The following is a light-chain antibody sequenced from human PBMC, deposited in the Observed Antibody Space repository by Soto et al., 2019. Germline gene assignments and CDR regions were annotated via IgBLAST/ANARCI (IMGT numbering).Light chain of an antibody. CDR1: QSVITN. CDR2: GAS. Sequence: ELVLKQSPATLSVSPGERATLSCRAIQSVITNLAWYQQKPGQAPGLLIYGASTRATGTPARFSGSGSGTDSTLTISSLEPEDVAVYYCQQRNNWPGTWTFGQGTKVDIK. CDR3: QQRNNWPGTWT. V-gene: IGKV3-15*01. J-gene: IGKJ1*01.